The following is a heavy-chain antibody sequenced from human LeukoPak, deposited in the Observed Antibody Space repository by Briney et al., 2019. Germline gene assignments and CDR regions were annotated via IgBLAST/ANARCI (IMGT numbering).Heavy chain of an antibody. Sequence: ASVKVSCKASGYTFTSYDINWVRQATGQGLEWMGWMNPNSGNTGYAQKFQGRVTITRNTSISTAYMELSSLRSEDTAVYYCARDPRYYGSGSYHNFDYWGQGTLVTVSS. J-gene: IGHJ4*02. D-gene: IGHD3-10*01. CDR2: MNPNSGNT. CDR1: GYTFTSYD. V-gene: IGHV1-8*03. CDR3: ARDPRYYGSGSYHNFDY.